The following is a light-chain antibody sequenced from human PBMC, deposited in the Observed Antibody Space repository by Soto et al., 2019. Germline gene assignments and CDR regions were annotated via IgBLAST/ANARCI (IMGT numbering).Light chain of an antibody. CDR2: VPS. V-gene: IGKV3-15*01. J-gene: IGKJ1*01. CDR3: QHYNNWRRT. CDR1: QSVSSN. Sequence: EIVRTQSPATLSVPPGERATLSCRASQSVSSNLAWYQQKPGQAPRLLICVPSTRATGIPARFSGSGSGTELTLTISSLQSADFAVYYCQHYNNWRRTFGQGTNVEVK.